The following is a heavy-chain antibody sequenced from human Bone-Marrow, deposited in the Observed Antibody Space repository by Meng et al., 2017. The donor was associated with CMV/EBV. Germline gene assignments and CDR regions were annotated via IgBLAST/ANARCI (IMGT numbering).Heavy chain of an antibody. V-gene: IGHV1-2*02. Sequence: ASVKVSCKASGYTFTDYYLHWVRQAPGQGLEWMGWINLNSGGIYYAQKFEGRVSMTRDTSISTAYMELRRLRSDDTALYYCARGNCGADCFTSFYSDYLQHWGQGSPVTVSS. CDR2: INLNSGGI. D-gene: IGHD2-21*01. CDR3: ARGNCGADCFTSFYSDYLQH. CDR1: GYTFTDYY. J-gene: IGHJ1*01.